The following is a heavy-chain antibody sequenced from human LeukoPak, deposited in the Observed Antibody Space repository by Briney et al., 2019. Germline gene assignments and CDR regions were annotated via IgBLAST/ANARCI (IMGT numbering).Heavy chain of an antibody. J-gene: IGHJ4*02. V-gene: IGHV4-34*01. CDR3: ARGGFARSNYYGSGSYYNFLDY. D-gene: IGHD3-10*01. Sequence: SETLSLTCAVYGGSFSGYYWSWIRQPPGKGLEWIGEINHSGSTYYNPSLKSRVTISVDTSKNQLSLKRSSVTAADTAVYYCARGGFARSNYYGSGSYYNFLDYWGQGTLVTVSS. CDR1: GGSFSGYY. CDR2: INHSGST.